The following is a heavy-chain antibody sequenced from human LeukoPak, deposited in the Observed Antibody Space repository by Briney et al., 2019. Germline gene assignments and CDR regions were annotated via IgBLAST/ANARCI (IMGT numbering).Heavy chain of an antibody. V-gene: IGHV5-51*01. CDR2: IYPGDSDT. CDR1: GYTFTNYW. Sequence: GESLKISCKGSGYTFTNYWIGWVRQMPGKGLEWMGIIYPGDSDTRYSPSFQGQVTTSADKSISTAYLQWRSLKASDSAMYYCAMLLGSRGGFDYWGQGTLVTVSS. CDR3: AMLLGSRGGFDY. J-gene: IGHJ4*02. D-gene: IGHD3-10*01.